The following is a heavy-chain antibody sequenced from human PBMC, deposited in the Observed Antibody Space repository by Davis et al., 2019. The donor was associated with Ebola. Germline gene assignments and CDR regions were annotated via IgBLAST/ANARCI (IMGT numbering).Heavy chain of an antibody. CDR3: ARPYCSSTSCYSNWFDP. Sequence: ASVKVSCKASGYTFTSYDINWVRQATGQGLEWMGWMNPNSGNTGYAQKFQGRVTMTRNTSISTAYMELSSLRSEDTAVYYCARPYCSSTSCYSNWFDPWGQGTLVTVSS. CDR2: MNPNSGNT. V-gene: IGHV1-8*01. CDR1: GYTFTSYD. D-gene: IGHD2-2*01. J-gene: IGHJ5*02.